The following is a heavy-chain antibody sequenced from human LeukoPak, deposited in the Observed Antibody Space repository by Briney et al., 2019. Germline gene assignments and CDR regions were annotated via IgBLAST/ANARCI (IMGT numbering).Heavy chain of an antibody. J-gene: IGHJ4*02. CDR2: IIPIFGIA. Sequence: SVKVSCKASGGTFSSYAISWVRQAPGQGLEWMGRIIPIFGIANYAQKFQGRVTITADKSTSTAYMELSSLRSEDTAVYYCARLGYCSGGSCSWDYFDYWGQGTLVTVSP. CDR1: GGTFSSYA. D-gene: IGHD2-15*01. CDR3: ARLGYCSGGSCSWDYFDY. V-gene: IGHV1-69*04.